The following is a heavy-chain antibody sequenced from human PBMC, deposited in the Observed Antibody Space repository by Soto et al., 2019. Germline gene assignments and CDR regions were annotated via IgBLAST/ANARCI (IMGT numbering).Heavy chain of an antibody. CDR1: GDSISSSNYY. V-gene: IGHV4-39*01. Sequence: SETLSLTCTVSGDSISSSNYYWGWIRQPPGKGLEWLGNIYYSGSTYYNPSLESRVTISVDTSRNQFSLKLSSVTAADTAVYYCARHKGTIAAPGPIDYWGQGTLVTVSS. CDR3: ARHKGTIAAPGPIDY. J-gene: IGHJ4*02. CDR2: IYYSGST. D-gene: IGHD6-13*01.